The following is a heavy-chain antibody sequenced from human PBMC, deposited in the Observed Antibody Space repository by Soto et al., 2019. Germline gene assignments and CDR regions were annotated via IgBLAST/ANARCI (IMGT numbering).Heavy chain of an antibody. D-gene: IGHD6-13*01. CDR1: GGTFSSYA. CDR2: IIPIFGTA. J-gene: IGHJ4*02. CDR3: AGGYGSSWYGGGGFDY. V-gene: IGHV1-69*01. Sequence: QVQLVQSGAEVKKPGSSVKVSCKASGGTFSSYAISWVRQAPGQGLEWMGGIIPIFGTANYAQKFQGRVTITADESTSTAYVEVSSLRSGDTAVYYCAGGYGSSWYGGGGFDYWGQGTLVTVSS.